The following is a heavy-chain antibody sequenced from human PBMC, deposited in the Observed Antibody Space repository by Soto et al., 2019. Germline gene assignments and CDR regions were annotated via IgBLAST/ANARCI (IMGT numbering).Heavy chain of an antibody. V-gene: IGHV6-1*01. Sequence: SQTLSLTCAISVDSVSSNSAAWNCIRQCPSRGLEWLGRTYYRSKWYNDYAVSVKSRITINPDTSKNQFSLQLNSVTPEDTAVYYCAAAGDRRHAGFDIWGQGTMVTVSS. CDR1: VDSVSSNSAA. D-gene: IGHD7-27*01. J-gene: IGHJ3*02. CDR3: AAAGDRRHAGFDI. CDR2: TYYRSKWYN.